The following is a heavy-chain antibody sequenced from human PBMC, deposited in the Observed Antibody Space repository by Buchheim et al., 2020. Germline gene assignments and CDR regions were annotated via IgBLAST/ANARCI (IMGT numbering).Heavy chain of an antibody. D-gene: IGHD3-16*02. J-gene: IGHJ4*02. CDR3: ATGDVADYVWVSYHH. CDR2: INPNSGVT. Sequence: QVQLVQSGTEVKKLGASVKVSCKASGYTFTGYYLHWVRQAPGQGLEWMGLINPNSGVTNYAQKFQGWVTMTRDTSINTAYMEVTGLKSDDTAVYYCATGDVADYVWVSYHHGGQGT. CDR1: GYTFTGYY. V-gene: IGHV1-2*04.